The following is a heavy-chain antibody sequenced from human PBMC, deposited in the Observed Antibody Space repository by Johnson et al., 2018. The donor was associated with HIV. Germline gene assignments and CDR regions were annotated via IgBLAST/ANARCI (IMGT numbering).Heavy chain of an antibody. Sequence: QVQLVESGGGVVKPGGSLRLSCAASRLIFSDYFMSWIRQAPGKGLEWVASISGSGSARYYADSVKGRFTISRDNSKNTLYLQMNSLRAEDTAVYYCARDSPTTSYYYDPRGAFDIWGQGTMVTVSS. CDR1: RLIFSDYF. CDR2: ISGSGSAR. D-gene: IGHD3-22*01. V-gene: IGHV3-11*04. J-gene: IGHJ3*02. CDR3: ARDSPTTSYYYDPRGAFDI.